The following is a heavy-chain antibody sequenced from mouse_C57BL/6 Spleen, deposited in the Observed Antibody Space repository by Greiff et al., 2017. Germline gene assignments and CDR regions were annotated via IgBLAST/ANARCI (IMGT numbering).Heavy chain of an antibody. CDR1: GFTFSSYA. V-gene: IGHV5-9-1*02. CDR3: TRVDYYSNSYAMDY. J-gene: IGHJ4*01. D-gene: IGHD2-5*01. CDR2: ISSGGDYI. Sequence: EVHLVESGEGLVKPGGSLKLSCAASGFTFSSYAMSWVRQTSEKRLEWVAYISSGGDYIYYADTVKGRFTISRDNARNTLYLQMSSLKSEDTAMYYCTRVDYYSNSYAMDYWGQGTSVTVSS.